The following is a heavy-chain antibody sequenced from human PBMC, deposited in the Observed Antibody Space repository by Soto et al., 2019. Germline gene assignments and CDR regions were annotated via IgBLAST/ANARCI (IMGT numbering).Heavy chain of an antibody. J-gene: IGHJ4*02. CDR3: ARGSIPSRGVFGF. CDR2: INAGNGNT. Sequence: ASVKVSCKASGYTFTSYAMHWVRQAPGQRLEWMGWINAGNGNTKYSQKFQGRVTITRDTSASTAYMELSSLRSEDTAVYYCARGSIPSRGVFGFWGEGTQVTVSS. V-gene: IGHV1-3*01. CDR1: GYTFTSYA. D-gene: IGHD2-2*02.